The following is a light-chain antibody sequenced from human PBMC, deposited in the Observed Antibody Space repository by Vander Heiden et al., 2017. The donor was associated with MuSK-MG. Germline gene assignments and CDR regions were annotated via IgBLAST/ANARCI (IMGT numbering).Light chain of an antibody. CDR3: QEWNSSTVV. CDR2: QDS. J-gene: IGLJ2*01. CDR1: KLGDKY. V-gene: IGLV3-1*01. Sequence: SYELTQPPSVSVSPGQTASITCSGDKLGDKYACWYQQKPGQPPVLVIYQDSKRPSGIPERFSGSNSGTTATLTISGTQAVDEADYYCQEWNSSTVVFGGGTKLTVL.